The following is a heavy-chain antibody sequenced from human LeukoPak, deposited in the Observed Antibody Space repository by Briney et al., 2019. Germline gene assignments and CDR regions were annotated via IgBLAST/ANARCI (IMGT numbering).Heavy chain of an antibody. V-gene: IGHV3-7*04. D-gene: IGHD3-10*01. Sequence: GGSLRLSCAASGFTFSSYWMSWVRQAPGKGLEWVANIKQDGSEKYYVDSVKGRFTISRDNAKNSLYLQMNSLRAEDTAVYYCVRGKANYGSGSDVWGKGTTVTVSS. CDR1: GFTFSSYW. J-gene: IGHJ6*04. CDR3: VRGKANYGSGSDV. CDR2: IKQDGSEK.